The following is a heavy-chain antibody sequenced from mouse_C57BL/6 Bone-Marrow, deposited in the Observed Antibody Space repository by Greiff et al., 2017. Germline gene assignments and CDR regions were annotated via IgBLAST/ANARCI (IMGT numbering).Heavy chain of an antibody. CDR3: ARFTTGAYWYFDV. J-gene: IGHJ1*03. V-gene: IGHV1-26*01. D-gene: IGHD1-1*01. CDR2: INPNSGGT. Sequence: VQLQQSGPELVKPGASVKISCKASGYTFTDYYMNWVKQSHGKSLEWIGDINPNSGGTSYNQKFKGKATFTVDKSSSTAYMELRSLTSEDSAVLYCARFTTGAYWYFDVWGTGTTVTVSS. CDR1: GYTFTDYY.